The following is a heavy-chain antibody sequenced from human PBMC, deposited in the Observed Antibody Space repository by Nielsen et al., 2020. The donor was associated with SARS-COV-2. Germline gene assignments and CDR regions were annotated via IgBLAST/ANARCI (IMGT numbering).Heavy chain of an antibody. V-gene: IGHV3-33*01. CDR3: VRDLGTY. J-gene: IGHJ4*02. Sequence: GESLKISCAASGFTFSDFGMHWVRQAPGKGPEWVATVWNGGTRTLYLDSVEGRFTISRDDSKDTLYLQMNSLRVEDTAIYYCVRDLGTYWGQGALVTVSS. CDR1: GFTFSDFG. CDR2: VWNGGTRT. D-gene: IGHD3-16*01.